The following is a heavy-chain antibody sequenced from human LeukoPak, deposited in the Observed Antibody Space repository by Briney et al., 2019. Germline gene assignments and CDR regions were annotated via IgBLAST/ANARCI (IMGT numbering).Heavy chain of an antibody. V-gene: IGHV4-34*01. CDR2: INHSGST. D-gene: IGHD3-3*01. CDR3: AIAYYDPRYGMDV. Sequence: SETLSLTCAVYGGSFSGYYWSWIRQPPGKGLEWIGEINHSGSTNYNPSLKSRVTISVDTSKNQFSLKLSSVTAADTAVYYCAIAYYDPRYGMDVWGQGTTVTVSS. J-gene: IGHJ6*02. CDR1: GGSFSGYY.